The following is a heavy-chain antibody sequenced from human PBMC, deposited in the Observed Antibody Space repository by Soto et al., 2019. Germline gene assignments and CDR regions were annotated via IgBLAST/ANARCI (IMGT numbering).Heavy chain of an antibody. CDR3: ARGFDYDSSGYYYFDY. D-gene: IGHD3-22*01. CDR2: INHSGST. CDR1: GGSFSGYY. Sequence: SETLSLTCAVYGGSFSGYYWSWIRQPPGKGLEWIGEINHSGSTNYNPSLKSRVTISVDTSKNQFSLKLSSVTAADTAVYYCARGFDYDSSGYYYFDYWGQGTLVTVSS. V-gene: IGHV4-34*01. J-gene: IGHJ4*02.